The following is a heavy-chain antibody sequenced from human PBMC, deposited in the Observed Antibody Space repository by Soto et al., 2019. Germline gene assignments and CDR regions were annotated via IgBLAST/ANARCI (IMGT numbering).Heavy chain of an antibody. Sequence: ASVKVSCKASGGTFSSYAISWVRQAPGQGLEWMGGIIPIFGTANYAQKFQGRVTITADESTSTAYMELSSLRSEDTAVYYCARDDGRILKDYLAGYWGQGTLVTVSS. J-gene: IGHJ4*02. CDR2: IIPIFGTA. CDR1: GGTFSSYA. V-gene: IGHV1-69*13. D-gene: IGHD1-26*01. CDR3: ARDDGRILKDYLAGY.